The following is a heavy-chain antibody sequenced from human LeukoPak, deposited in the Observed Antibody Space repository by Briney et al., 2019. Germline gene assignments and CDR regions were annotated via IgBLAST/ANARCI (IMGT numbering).Heavy chain of an antibody. Sequence: GASVKVSCKASGYTFTSYSMYWVRQASGQGLEWMGIINPSGGSTSYAQKFQGRVTMTRDTSTSTVYMELTSLRSEDTAVYYCARAYYYESRGYYEASDYWGQGTLVTVSS. CDR2: INPSGGST. D-gene: IGHD3-22*01. J-gene: IGHJ4*02. CDR1: GYTFTSYS. CDR3: ARAYYYESRGYYEASDY. V-gene: IGHV1-46*01.